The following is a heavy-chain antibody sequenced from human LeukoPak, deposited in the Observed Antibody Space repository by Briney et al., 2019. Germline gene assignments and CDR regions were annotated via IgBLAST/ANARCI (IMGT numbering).Heavy chain of an antibody. CDR2: INTGGQT. CDR3: ARVLGELLPNYFDY. Sequence: GGSLRLSCAASGFTVSDSYMSWVRQAPGKGLEWVSVINTGGQTSYANSVKGRFTISRDTSKNTLYLQMNSLRAEDTAVYYCARVLGELLPNYFDYWGQGTLATVSS. CDR1: GFTVSDSY. J-gene: IGHJ4*02. V-gene: IGHV3-53*01. D-gene: IGHD1-26*01.